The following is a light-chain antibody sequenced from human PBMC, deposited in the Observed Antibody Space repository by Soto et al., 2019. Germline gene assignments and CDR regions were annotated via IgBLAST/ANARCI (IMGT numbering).Light chain of an antibody. CDR3: QSYDSSQGV. J-gene: IGLJ1*01. CDR1: SSNIGAGYD. CDR2: GNS. V-gene: IGLV1-40*01. Sequence: QPVLTQPPSVSGAPGQRVTISCTGSSSNIGAGYDVHWYQQLPGTAPKLLIYGNSNRPSGVPDRFSGSKSGTSASLAITGLQSEDEGDYYCQSYDSSQGVFGTGTKLTVL.